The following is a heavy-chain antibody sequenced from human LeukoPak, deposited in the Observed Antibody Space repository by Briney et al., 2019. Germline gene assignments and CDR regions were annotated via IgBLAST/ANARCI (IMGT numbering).Heavy chain of an antibody. J-gene: IGHJ4*02. CDR3: ARDGPAQMVDLDY. CDR2: IHPNNGDT. Sequence: GASVKVSCKASGYTFSGTGWYLYWLRQAPGQGLEFMGWIHPNNGDTAYAQKFEGRVAMTRDTSISTAYMELRRLRPDDTAVYFCARDGPAQMVDLDYWGQGTLVTVSS. CDR1: GYTFSGTGWY. D-gene: IGHD3-10*01. V-gene: IGHV1-2*02.